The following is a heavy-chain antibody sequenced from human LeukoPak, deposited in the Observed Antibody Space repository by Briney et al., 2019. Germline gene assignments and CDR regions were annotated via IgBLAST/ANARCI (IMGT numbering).Heavy chain of an antibody. CDR2: ISGSGGST. CDR3: AKVAHDYYDSSGYDHDAFDI. D-gene: IGHD3-22*01. Sequence: KPGGSLRLSCAASGFTFSSYAMSWVRQAPGKGLEWVSAISGSGGSTYYADSVKGRFTISRDNSKNTLYLQMNSLRAEDTAVYYCAKVAHDYYDSSGYDHDAFDIWGQGTMVTVSS. CDR1: GFTFSSYA. J-gene: IGHJ3*02. V-gene: IGHV3-23*01.